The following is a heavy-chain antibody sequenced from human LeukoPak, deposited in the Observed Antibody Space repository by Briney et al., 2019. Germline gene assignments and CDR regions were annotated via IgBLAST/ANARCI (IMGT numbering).Heavy chain of an antibody. D-gene: IGHD5-12*01. CDR1: GFTFSSYW. J-gene: IGHJ4*02. CDR2: IKQDGSEK. CDR3: ARSGLGYSGYDFDY. Sequence: PGGSLRLSCAASGFTFSSYWMSWVRQDPGKGLEWVANIKQDGSEKYYVDSVKGRFTISRDNAKNSLYLQMNSLRAEDTAVYYCARSGLGYSGYDFDYWGQGTLVTVSS. V-gene: IGHV3-7*01.